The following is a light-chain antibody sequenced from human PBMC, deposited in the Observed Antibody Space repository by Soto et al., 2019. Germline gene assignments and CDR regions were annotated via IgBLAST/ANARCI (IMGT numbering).Light chain of an antibody. J-gene: IGKJ1*01. Sequence: DLQMTQSPSSLSASVGDRVTITCRASQSISSYVNWYQQKAGKAPSLLISAASILQSGVPSRFSGSGSGTDFTLTISSLQPEDFATYYCQQSYSIPPTFGQGTKVEIK. CDR2: AAS. CDR3: QQSYSIPPT. CDR1: QSISSY. V-gene: IGKV1-39*01.